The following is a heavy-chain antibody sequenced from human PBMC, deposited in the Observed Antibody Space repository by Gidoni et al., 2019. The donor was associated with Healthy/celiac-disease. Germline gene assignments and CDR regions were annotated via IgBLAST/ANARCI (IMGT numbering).Heavy chain of an antibody. CDR3: ARGNGSGWTYYYYGMDV. CDR1: GGSISSGGYY. Sequence: QVQLQESGPGLVKPSQTLSLTCTVSGGSISSGGYYWSWIRQHPGKGLEWIGYIYYSGSTYYNPSLKSRVTISVDTSKNQFSLKLSSVTAADTAVYYCARGNGSGWTYYYYGMDVWGQGTTVTVSS. J-gene: IGHJ6*02. D-gene: IGHD6-19*01. CDR2: IYYSGST. V-gene: IGHV4-31*03.